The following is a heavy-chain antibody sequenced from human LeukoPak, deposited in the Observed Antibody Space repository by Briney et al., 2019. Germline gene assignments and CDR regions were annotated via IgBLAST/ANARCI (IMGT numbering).Heavy chain of an antibody. CDR3: ARLGAVAGTLVYGMDV. V-gene: IGHV1-69*04. D-gene: IGHD6-19*01. CDR2: IIPILGIA. Sequence: SVEVSCKASGGTFSSYAISWVRQAPGQGLEWMGRIIPILGIANYAQKFQGRVTITADKSTSTAYMELSSLRSEDTAVYYCARLGAVAGTLVYGMDVWGQGTTVTVSS. CDR1: GGTFSSYA. J-gene: IGHJ6*02.